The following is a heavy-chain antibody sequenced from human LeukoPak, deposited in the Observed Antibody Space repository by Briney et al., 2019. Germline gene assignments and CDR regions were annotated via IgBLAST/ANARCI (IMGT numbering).Heavy chain of an antibody. D-gene: IGHD6-19*01. CDR1: GFTFRSYA. CDR2: ISYDGSNK. CDR3: ARTEAVAVAGTAFDY. V-gene: IGHV3-30*04. J-gene: IGHJ4*02. Sequence: PGGSLRPSCAASGFTFRSYAIHWVRQAPGKGLEWVAVISYDGSNKYYADSVKGRFTISRDNSKNTLSLQMNSLRAEDTAVYYCARTEAVAVAGTAFDYWGQGTLVTVSS.